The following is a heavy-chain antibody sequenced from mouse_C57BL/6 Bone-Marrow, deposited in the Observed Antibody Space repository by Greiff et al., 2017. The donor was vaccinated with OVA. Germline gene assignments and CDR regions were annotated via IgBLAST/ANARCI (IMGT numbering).Heavy chain of an antibody. V-gene: IGHV1-15*01. J-gene: IGHJ3*01. CDR2: IDPETGGT. Sequence: QVQLQQSGAELVRPGASVTLSCKASGYTFTDYEMHWVKQTPVHGLEWIGAIDPETGGTAYNQKFKGKAILTADKSSSTAYMELRSLTSEDSAVYYCTIIDYGSSWFAYWGQGTLVTVSA. D-gene: IGHD1-1*01. CDR3: TIIDYGSSWFAY. CDR1: GYTFTDYE.